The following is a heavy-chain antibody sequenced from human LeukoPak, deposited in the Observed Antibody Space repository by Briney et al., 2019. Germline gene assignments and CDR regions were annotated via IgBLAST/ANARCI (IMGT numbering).Heavy chain of an antibody. V-gene: IGHV3-53*01. J-gene: IGHJ4*02. CDR2: IYSDGST. CDR3: SRARGGDGLPFDY. D-gene: IGHD3-16*01. Sequence: PGGSLRLSCAASGFTFSNSGFTFSNAWMTWVRQAPGKGLEWVSLIYSDGSTSYADSVRGRFTISRDNSKNTLYLHMNSLRAEDTAVYYCSRARGGDGLPFDYWGQGTLVTVSS. CDR1: GFTFSNSGFTFSNAW.